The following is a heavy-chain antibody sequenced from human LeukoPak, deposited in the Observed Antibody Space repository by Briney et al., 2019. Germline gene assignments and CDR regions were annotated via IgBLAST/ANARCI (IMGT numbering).Heavy chain of an antibody. CDR1: GYSISSGYY. D-gene: IGHD3/OR15-3a*01. V-gene: IGHV4-38-2*02. Sequence: SETLSLTCSVSGYSISSGYYWGWIRQPPGKGLEWVANVYRDGNTYYSPSLESRVTISVDTSKNQFSLKLSSVTAADTAVYYCARGGGDWYGDYWGQGTLVTVSS. J-gene: IGHJ4*02. CDR2: VYRDGNT. CDR3: ARGGGDWYGDY.